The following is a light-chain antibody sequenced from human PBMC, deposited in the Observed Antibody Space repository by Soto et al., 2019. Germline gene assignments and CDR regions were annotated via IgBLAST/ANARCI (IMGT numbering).Light chain of an antibody. CDR3: QHSYRTTPEDLT. V-gene: IGKV1-39*01. Sequence: DIQMTQSPSSLSASVGDRVTITCRASQSISSYLNWYQQKPGKAPKLLIYAASSLQSGVPSRFSGCGSGTDFTHTIRSMQPEDLATYYSQHSYRTTPEDLTFGGGTKVEIK. CDR1: QSISSY. J-gene: IGKJ4*01. CDR2: AAS.